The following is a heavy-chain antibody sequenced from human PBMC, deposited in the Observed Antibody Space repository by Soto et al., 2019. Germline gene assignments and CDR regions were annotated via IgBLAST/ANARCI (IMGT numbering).Heavy chain of an antibody. V-gene: IGHV3-23*01. CDR3: AKDTCSGGSCYLHY. CDR1: GFTFSSYA. J-gene: IGHJ4*02. CDR2: ISGSGGST. D-gene: IGHD2-15*01. Sequence: LRLSCAASGFTFSSYAMSWVRQAPGKGLEWVSAISGSGGSTYYADSVKGRFTISRDNSKNTLYLQMNSLRAEDTAVYYCAKDTCSGGSCYLHYWGQGTLVTVSS.